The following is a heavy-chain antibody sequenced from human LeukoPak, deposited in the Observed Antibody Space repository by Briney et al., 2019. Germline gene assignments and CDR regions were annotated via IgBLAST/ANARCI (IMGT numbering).Heavy chain of an antibody. CDR2: IYASGST. CDR3: ARDIRSHNGPGGYYYYYMDV. Sequence: SETLSLTCTVSGDSISDSYWSWIRQPAGKGLEGIGRIYASGSTNYNPSLTSRATLSVDTSSNQFSLTLSSVTAADTAVYHCARDIRSHNGPGGYYYYYMDVWGKGTTVTVSS. CDR1: GDSISDSY. V-gene: IGHV4-4*07. J-gene: IGHJ6*03. D-gene: IGHD2-8*01.